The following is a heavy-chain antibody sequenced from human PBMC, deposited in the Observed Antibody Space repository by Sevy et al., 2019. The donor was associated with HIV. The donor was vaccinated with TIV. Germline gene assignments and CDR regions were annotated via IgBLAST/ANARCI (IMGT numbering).Heavy chain of an antibody. Sequence: SETLSLTCTVSGGSISSGGYYWSWIRQHPGKGLEWIGYIYYSGSTYYNPSLKSRVTISVDTSKNQFSLKLSSVTAADTAVYYCARESYYDSSGYSSIDYWGQGTLVTVSS. CDR3: ARESYYDSSGYSSIDY. CDR1: GGSISSGGYY. CDR2: IYYSGST. J-gene: IGHJ4*02. V-gene: IGHV4-31*03. D-gene: IGHD3-22*01.